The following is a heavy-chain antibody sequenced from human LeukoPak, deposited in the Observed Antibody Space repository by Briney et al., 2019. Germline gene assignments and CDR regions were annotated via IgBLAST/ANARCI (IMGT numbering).Heavy chain of an antibody. CDR3: ARDNTNLGFDY. V-gene: IGHV4-59*01. J-gene: IGHJ4*02. CDR1: GGSISSYY. Sequence: SPSETLSLTCTVSGGSISSYYWSWIRQPPGKGLEWIGYIYYSGSTNYNPSLKSRVTISVDTSKNQFSLKLSSVTAADTAVYYCARDNTNLGFDYWGQGTLVTVSS. D-gene: IGHD2-8*01. CDR2: IYYSGST.